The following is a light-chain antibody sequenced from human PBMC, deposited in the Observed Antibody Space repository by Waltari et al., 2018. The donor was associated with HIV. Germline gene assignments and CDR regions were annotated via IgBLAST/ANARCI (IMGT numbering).Light chain of an antibody. CDR1: SSNIGAGSH. V-gene: IGLV1-40*01. J-gene: IGLJ3*02. CDR2: GNT. CDR3: QSYDISLSGWV. Sequence: QSVLTQPPSVSGAPGQRVTIPCTGSSSNIGAGSHVLLYQQCPGTAPKVLIYGNTYRPSGVPDRFSGSKSGSSASLLITGLQAEDDADYYCQSYDISLSGWVFGGGTKLTVL.